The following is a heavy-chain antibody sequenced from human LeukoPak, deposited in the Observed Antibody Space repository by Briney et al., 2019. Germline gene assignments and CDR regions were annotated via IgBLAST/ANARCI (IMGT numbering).Heavy chain of an antibody. Sequence: GGSLRLSCAASGFTFSSYAMSWVRQAPGKGLEWVSAISGSGGSTYYADSVKGRFTISRDNAKTSLYLQMNNLRAEDTAVYYCARVVAVTSYYFDYWGQGTLVTVSS. CDR2: ISGSGGST. CDR3: ARVVAVTSYYFDY. V-gene: IGHV3-23*01. D-gene: IGHD2-21*02. J-gene: IGHJ4*02. CDR1: GFTFSSYA.